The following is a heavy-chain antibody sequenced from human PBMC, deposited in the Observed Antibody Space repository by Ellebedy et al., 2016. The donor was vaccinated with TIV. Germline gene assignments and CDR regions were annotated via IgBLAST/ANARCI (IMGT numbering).Heavy chain of an antibody. CDR3: ARGGLNYFDY. Sequence: GGSLRLSXAASGFSFSNDAMSWVRQAPGKGLEWAPAITGGVASTYYADSVKGRFTISRDNSRTTLYLQMNSLRAEDTAVYYCARGGLNYFDYWGQGTLVTVSS. V-gene: IGHV3-23*01. J-gene: IGHJ4*02. CDR1: GFSFSNDA. CDR2: ITGGVAST. D-gene: IGHD5-12*01.